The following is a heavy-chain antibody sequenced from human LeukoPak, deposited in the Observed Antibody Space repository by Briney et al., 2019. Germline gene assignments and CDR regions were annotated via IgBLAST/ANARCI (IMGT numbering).Heavy chain of an antibody. Sequence: AASVKVSCKASGYTFTSYDIHWVRQDPGRGLDYLGWMNPNSGKTGYTQKFRGRFSMTRDTSISTAYLELNSLTSEDTAVYYCARGGGFSFGAQSYYQLSLWGQGTLVTVSS. CDR2: MNPNSGKT. J-gene: IGHJ4*02. CDR1: GYTFTSYD. CDR3: ARGGGFSFGAQSYYQLSL. V-gene: IGHV1-8*01. D-gene: IGHD1-26*01.